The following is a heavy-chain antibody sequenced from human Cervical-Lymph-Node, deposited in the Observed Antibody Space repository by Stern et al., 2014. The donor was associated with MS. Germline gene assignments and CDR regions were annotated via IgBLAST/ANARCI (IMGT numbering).Heavy chain of an antibody. CDR1: GFSLSTRGGG. J-gene: IGHJ4*02. CDR2: IYWDDSK. Sequence: QVTLKESGPTLVKPTQTLTLTCTFSGFSLSTRGGGVGWIRQPPGKALEWLAFIYWDDSKRYSPSLKNRLTITKDTSKNQVVLTRNNVDPVDTATFYCATHAPGVVPAALDYWGQGTLVTVS. V-gene: IGHV2-5*02. CDR3: ATHAPGVVPAALDY. D-gene: IGHD2-2*01.